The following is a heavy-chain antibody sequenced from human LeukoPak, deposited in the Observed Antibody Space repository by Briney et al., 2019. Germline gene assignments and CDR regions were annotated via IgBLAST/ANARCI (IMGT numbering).Heavy chain of an antibody. D-gene: IGHD6-13*01. V-gene: IGHV3-21*01. CDR2: ISSSSSYI. CDR1: GFTFSTYN. CDR3: AMNTGTLSVD. J-gene: IGHJ4*02. Sequence: GGSLRLSCAASGFTFSTYNMNWVRQAPGKGLEWVSSISSSSSYIYYADSVKGRFTITRDNAKNSLYLQMNSLRAEDTAVYYCAMNTGTLSVDWGQGTLVTVSS.